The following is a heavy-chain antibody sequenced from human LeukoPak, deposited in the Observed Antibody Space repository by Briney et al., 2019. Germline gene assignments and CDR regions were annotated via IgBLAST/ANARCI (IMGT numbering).Heavy chain of an antibody. CDR2: ISGSDGRT. D-gene: IGHD2/OR15-2a*01. J-gene: IGHJ4*02. CDR1: GFTFSSYA. CDR3: ARAGNIRFDY. V-gene: IGHV3-23*01. Sequence: PGGSLRLSCAASGFTFSSYAMSWVRQAPGKGLECVSSISGSDGRTYYADSVKGRFTISRDNSKNTLYLQMNTLRAEDTAVYYCARAGNIRFDYWGQGTLVTVSS.